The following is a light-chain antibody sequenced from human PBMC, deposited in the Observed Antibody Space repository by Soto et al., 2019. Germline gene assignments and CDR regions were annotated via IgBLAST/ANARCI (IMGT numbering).Light chain of an antibody. CDR3: QQYGSSQYT. J-gene: IGKJ2*01. CDR1: QSVSSSY. CDR2: GAS. V-gene: IGKV3-20*01. Sequence: EIVLTQSPGTLSLSPGERATLSCRASQSVSSSYLAWYQQKPGQAPRLLIYGASSRATGIPDRFSGSGSGKDFTLTISRLEPEDLAVYYCQQYGSSQYTFGQGTKLEIK.